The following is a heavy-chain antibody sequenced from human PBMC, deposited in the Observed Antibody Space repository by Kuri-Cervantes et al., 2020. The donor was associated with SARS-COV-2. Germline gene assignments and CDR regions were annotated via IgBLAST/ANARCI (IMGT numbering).Heavy chain of an antibody. CDR3: ARHYDFWSGYGAWFDP. V-gene: IGHV4-34*01. CDR2: INHSGST. Sequence: GSLRLSCAVYGGSFSGYYWSWIRQPPGKGLEWIGEINHSGSTNYNPSLKSRVTISVDTPKNQFSLKLSSVTAADTAVYYCARHYDFWSGYGAWFDPWGQGTLVTVSS. CDR1: GGSFSGYY. D-gene: IGHD3-3*01. J-gene: IGHJ5*02.